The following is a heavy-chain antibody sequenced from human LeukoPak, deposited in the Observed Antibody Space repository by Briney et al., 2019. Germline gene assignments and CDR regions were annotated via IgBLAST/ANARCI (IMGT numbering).Heavy chain of an antibody. Sequence: SETLSLTCTVSGGSISSHYWSWIRQPPGKGLEWIWYIYYSGSTNYNPSLKSRVTISVDTSKNQFSLKLSSVTAADTAVYYCARITGTSLLFDYWGQGTLVTVSS. CDR3: ARITGTSLLFDY. CDR1: GGSISSHY. J-gene: IGHJ4*02. V-gene: IGHV4-59*11. D-gene: IGHD1-7*01. CDR2: IYYSGST.